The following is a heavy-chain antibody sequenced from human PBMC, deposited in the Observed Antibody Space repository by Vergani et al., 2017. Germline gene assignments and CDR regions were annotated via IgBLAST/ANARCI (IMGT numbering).Heavy chain of an antibody. CDR1: GFTFSSYG. Sequence: QVQLVESGGGVVQPGRSLRLSCAASGFTFSSYGMHWVRQAPGKGLEWVDVIWYDGSNKYYADSVKGRFTISRYNSKNTLYLQMNSLRAEDTAVYYCARYPRGYYDILTGPEYYFDYWGQGTLVTVSS. CDR3: ARYPRGYYDILTGPEYYFDY. V-gene: IGHV3-33*01. CDR2: IWYDGSNK. D-gene: IGHD3-9*01. J-gene: IGHJ4*02.